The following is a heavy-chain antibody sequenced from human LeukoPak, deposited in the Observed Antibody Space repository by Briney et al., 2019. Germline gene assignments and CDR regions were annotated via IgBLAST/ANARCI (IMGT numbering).Heavy chain of an antibody. CDR1: GFTFSNYS. J-gene: IGHJ6*03. Sequence: GGSLRLSCAASGFTFSNYSMNWVRQAPGKGLEWVSYISRSSSIIYYADSVKGRFTISRDNAKNSLYLQMNSLRAEDTAVYYCARDHSSSWHYYYYYMDVWGKGTTVTVSS. V-gene: IGHV3-21*05. CDR2: ISRSSSII. D-gene: IGHD6-13*01. CDR3: ARDHSSSWHYYYYYMDV.